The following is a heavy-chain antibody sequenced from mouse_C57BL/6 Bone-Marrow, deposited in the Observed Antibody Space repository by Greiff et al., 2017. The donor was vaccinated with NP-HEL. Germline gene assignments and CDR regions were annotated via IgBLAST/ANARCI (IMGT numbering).Heavy chain of an antibody. D-gene: IGHD2-2*01. Sequence: ESGAELARPGASVKLSCKASGYTFTSYGISWVKQRTGQGLEWIGEIYPRSGNTYYNEKFKGKATLTADKSSSTAYMELRSLTSEDSAVYFCAGYPTLYFAMDYWGQGTSVTVSS. V-gene: IGHV1-81*01. CDR1: GYTFTSYG. J-gene: IGHJ4*01. CDR2: IYPRSGNT. CDR3: AGYPTLYFAMDY.